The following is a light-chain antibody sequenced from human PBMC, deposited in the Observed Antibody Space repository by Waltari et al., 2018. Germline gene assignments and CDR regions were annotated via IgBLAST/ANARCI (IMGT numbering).Light chain of an antibody. J-gene: IGKJ5*01. CDR3: QQYNNWPPIT. Sequence: EPVMTQSPATLSVSPGERATLSCRASQSVYSNLAWYQQKPGQAPRLLIYSASTRATGIPARFSGSGSGTEFTLTISSLQSEDFAIYYCQQYNNWPPITFGQGTRLEIK. CDR2: SAS. V-gene: IGKV3D-15*01. CDR1: QSVYSN.